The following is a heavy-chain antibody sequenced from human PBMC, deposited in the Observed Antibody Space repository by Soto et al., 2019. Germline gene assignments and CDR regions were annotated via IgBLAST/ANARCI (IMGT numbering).Heavy chain of an antibody. V-gene: IGHV3-74*01. CDR2: INSDGSST. Sequence: GGSLRLSCAASGFTFSSYWMHWVRQAPGKGLVWVSRINSDGSSTSYADSVKGRFTISRDNAKNTLYLQMNSLRAEDTAVYYCARDGKLEQPYYYYYMDVWGKGTTVTVSS. J-gene: IGHJ6*03. CDR1: GFTFSSYW. CDR3: ARDGKLEQPYYYYYMDV. D-gene: IGHD1-1*01.